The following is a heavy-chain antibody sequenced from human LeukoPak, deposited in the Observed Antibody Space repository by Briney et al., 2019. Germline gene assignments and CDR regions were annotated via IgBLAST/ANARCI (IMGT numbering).Heavy chain of an antibody. Sequence: GGSLRLSCAASGFTFSSYEMNWVRQAPGKGLEWVSYISSSGSTIYYADSVKGRFTISRDNAKNSLYLQMNSLRAEDTAVYYCARTGGKGGYYFDYWGQGTLVTVSS. D-gene: IGHD7-27*01. CDR3: ARTGGKGGYYFDY. V-gene: IGHV3-48*03. CDR1: GFTFSSYE. J-gene: IGHJ4*02. CDR2: ISSSGSTI.